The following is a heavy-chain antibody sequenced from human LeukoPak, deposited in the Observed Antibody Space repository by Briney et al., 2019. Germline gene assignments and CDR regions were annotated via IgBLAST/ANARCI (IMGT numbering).Heavy chain of an antibody. D-gene: IGHD3-9*01. Sequence: GGSLRLSCAASGFSFSDYWMSWVRQAPGKGLEWVSSISSSSSAIYYAASVKGRFTISRDNAKNSLYLQMNSLRDEDTAVYYCARGALRYSDYWGQGTLVTVSS. CDR3: ARGALRYSDY. CDR1: GFSFSDYW. J-gene: IGHJ4*02. V-gene: IGHV3-48*02. CDR2: ISSSSSAI.